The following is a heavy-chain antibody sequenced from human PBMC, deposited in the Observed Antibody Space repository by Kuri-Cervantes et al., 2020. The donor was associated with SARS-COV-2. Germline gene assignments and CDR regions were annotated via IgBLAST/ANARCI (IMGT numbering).Heavy chain of an antibody. Sequence: GESLKISCAASGFTFSSYAMSWVRQAPGKGLEWVSAISGSGGSTYYADSVKGRFTISRDNSKNTLYLQMNSLRAEDTAVYCCAKPQQLVQHLFPPKYYFDYWGQGTLVTVSS. CDR1: GFTFSSYA. D-gene: IGHD6-13*01. CDR2: ISGSGGST. CDR3: AKPQQLVQHLFPPKYYFDY. J-gene: IGHJ4*02. V-gene: IGHV3-23*01.